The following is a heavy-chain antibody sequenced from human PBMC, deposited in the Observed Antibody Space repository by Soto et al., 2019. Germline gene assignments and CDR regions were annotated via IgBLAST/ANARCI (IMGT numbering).Heavy chain of an antibody. CDR3: APQGYYYDSSGYRDWFDP. V-gene: IGHV1-58*01. D-gene: IGHD3-22*01. CDR1: GFTFTSSA. CDR2: IVVGSGNT. J-gene: IGHJ5*02. Sequence: QMQLVQSGPEVKKPGTSVKVSCKASGFTFTSSAVQWVRQARGQRPEWIGWIVVGSGNTNYAQKFQERVTITRDMSTSTAYMELSSLRSEDTAVYYCAPQGYYYDSSGYRDWFDPWGQGTLVTVSS.